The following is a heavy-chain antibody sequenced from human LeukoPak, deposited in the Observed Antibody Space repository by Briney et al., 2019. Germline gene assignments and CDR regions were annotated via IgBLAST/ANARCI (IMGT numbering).Heavy chain of an antibody. V-gene: IGHV3-23*01. CDR2: ISVGGHNT. CDR1: GFTFSTYA. CDR3: AKDLDSTGLYNDFNH. Sequence: PGGSLRLSCAASGFTFSTYAMNWVRQAPGKGLDWVSTISVGGHNTHYADSVKGRFTISRDDSKNTLYLQMNGLRAEDTALYYCAKDLDSTGLYNDFNHWGQGTLVTVSS. J-gene: IGHJ1*01. D-gene: IGHD3-22*01.